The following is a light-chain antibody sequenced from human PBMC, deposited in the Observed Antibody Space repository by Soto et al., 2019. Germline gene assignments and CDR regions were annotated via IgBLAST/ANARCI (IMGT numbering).Light chain of an antibody. CDR1: QSVSTY. V-gene: IGKV3-11*01. Sequence: EIVLTQSPATLSLSPGEGATLSCRASQSVSTYLAWYQQKPGQAPRLLIYDISTRAPGIPARFSGSGSATDFILTISSLEPEDFAVYHCQQRSHWPPITFGQGTRLEI. CDR2: DIS. J-gene: IGKJ5*01. CDR3: QQRSHWPPIT.